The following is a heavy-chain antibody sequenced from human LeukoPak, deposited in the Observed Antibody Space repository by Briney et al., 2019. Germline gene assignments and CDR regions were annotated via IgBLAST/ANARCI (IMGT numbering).Heavy chain of an antibody. CDR3: ARAASYSSSGKTRKNYYFDY. CDR2: MNPNSGNT. J-gene: IGHJ4*02. Sequence: ASVKVSCKASGYTFTSYDINWVRQATGQGLEWMGWMNPNSGNTGYAQKFQGRVTMTRNTSISTAYMELSSLRSEDTAVYYCARAASYSSSGKTRKNYYFDYWGQRTLVTVSS. CDR1: GYTFTSYD. V-gene: IGHV1-8*01. D-gene: IGHD6-13*01.